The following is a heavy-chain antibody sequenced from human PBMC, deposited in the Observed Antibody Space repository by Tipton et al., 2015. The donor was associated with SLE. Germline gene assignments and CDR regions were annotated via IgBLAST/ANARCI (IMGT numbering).Heavy chain of an antibody. CDR2: IWHDGSNK. CDR1: GFIFSSYG. CDR3: ARDPRSHFMDV. V-gene: IGHV3-33*01. Sequence: SLRLSCAASGFIFSSYGMHWVRQAPGKGLEWVALIWHDGSNKFYADSLKGRFTISRDNSKNTLYLQMNSLRAEDTAVYYCARDPRSHFMDVWGKGTTVTFSS. J-gene: IGHJ6*03.